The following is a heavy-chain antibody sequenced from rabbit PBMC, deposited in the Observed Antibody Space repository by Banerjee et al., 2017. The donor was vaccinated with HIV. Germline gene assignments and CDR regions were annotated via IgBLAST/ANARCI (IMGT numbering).Heavy chain of an antibody. V-gene: IGHV1S45*01. D-gene: IGHD2-1*01. CDR1: GFSFSSSYW. J-gene: IGHJ2*01. Sequence: QEQLEESGGDLVKPEGSLTLTCTASGFSFSSSYWISWVRQAPGKGLEWIACIYTGSSGNTYYASWAKGRFTISKTSSTTVTLQMTSLTAADTATYFCARLGVGDGVYGGSAFDPWGQGTLVTVS. CDR2: IYTGSSGNT. CDR3: ARLGVGDGVYGGSAFDP.